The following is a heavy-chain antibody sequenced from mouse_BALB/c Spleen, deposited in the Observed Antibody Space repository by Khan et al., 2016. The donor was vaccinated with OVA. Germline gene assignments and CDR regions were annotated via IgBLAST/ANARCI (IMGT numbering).Heavy chain of an antibody. CDR3: ARGNYYGYYFDY. Sequence: EVELVESGPGLVKPSQSLSLTCTVTGYSITSGYAWNWIRQFPGSKLEWMGYISYSGGTSYNPSLKSRISITRDTSKNQIFLQLISVTTEDTATYYCARGNYYGYYFDYWGQGTTLTVSS. CDR1: GYSITSGYA. CDR2: ISYSGGT. J-gene: IGHJ2*01. V-gene: IGHV3-2*02. D-gene: IGHD1-1*01.